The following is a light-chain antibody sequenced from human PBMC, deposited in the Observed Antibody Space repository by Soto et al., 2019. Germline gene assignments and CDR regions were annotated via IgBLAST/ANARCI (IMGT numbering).Light chain of an antibody. Sequence: DIQLTQSPSSLSSSVGDKVSITCRESQSIRSYLNWFQQKPLKAPKLLIYDASSLQTGGPSRFSGSGSETDCSLTIRSLQPEDFATYYCQQSYRTPPWTFGQGTKLDIK. V-gene: IGKV1-39*01. J-gene: IGKJ1*01. CDR1: QSIRSY. CDR3: QQSYRTPPWT. CDR2: DAS.